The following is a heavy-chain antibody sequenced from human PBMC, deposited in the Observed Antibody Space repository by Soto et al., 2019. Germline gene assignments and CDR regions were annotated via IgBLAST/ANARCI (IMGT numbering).Heavy chain of an antibody. CDR1: GFNVSNTY. J-gene: IGHJ5*02. Sequence: SGGSLRLACPASGFNVSNTYMPWVRQPPGKGLESFSVIYTAGGTNYADSVKGRFIISRHNSKNTLYLQMNSLRAEDTAVYYCARALPVAKGGFDPWGQGTLVTVSS. V-gene: IGHV3-53*01. D-gene: IGHD2-2*01. CDR2: IYTAGGT. CDR3: ARALPVAKGGFDP.